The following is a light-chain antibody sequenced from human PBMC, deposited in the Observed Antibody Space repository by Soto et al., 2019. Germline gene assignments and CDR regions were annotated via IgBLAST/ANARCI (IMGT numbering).Light chain of an antibody. V-gene: IGLV7-43*01. CDR3: LLYYGGVV. CDR2: STN. CDR1: TGAVTSGHY. J-gene: IGLJ3*02. Sequence: QAVVTQEPSLTVSPGGTVTLTCASSTGAVTSGHYANWLQQKPGQAPRALIYSTNTRHSWTPARFSGSLLGDKAALTLSGVQPEDEAEYYCLLYYGGVVFGGGPKLTVL.